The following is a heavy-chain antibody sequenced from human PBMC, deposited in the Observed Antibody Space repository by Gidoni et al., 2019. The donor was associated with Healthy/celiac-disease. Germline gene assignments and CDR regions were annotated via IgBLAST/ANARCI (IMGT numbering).Heavy chain of an antibody. V-gene: IGHV3-72*01. CDR3: ARGAYDFWSGYSHLDY. D-gene: IGHD3-3*01. Sequence: EVQLVESGGGLVQPGGSLRLSCAASGFPLRDHYMDWVRQAPGKGLEWVGRTRNKANSYTTEYAASVKGRFTISRDDSKNSLYLQMNSLKTEDTAVYYCARGAYDFWSGYSHLDYWGQGTLVTVSS. CDR2: TRNKANSYTT. CDR1: GFPLRDHY. J-gene: IGHJ4*02.